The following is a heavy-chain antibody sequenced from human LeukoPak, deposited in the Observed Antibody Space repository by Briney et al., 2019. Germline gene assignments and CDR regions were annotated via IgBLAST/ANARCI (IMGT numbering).Heavy chain of an antibody. CDR2: ISAYNGNT. J-gene: IGHJ4*02. Sequence: ASVKVSCKASGYTFTSYGISWVGQAPGQGLEWMGWISAYNGNTNYAQKLQGRVTMTTDTSTSTAYMELRSLRSDDTAVYYCARVTPTYYYDSSGYYYGPFDYWGQGTLVTVSS. CDR3: ARVTPTYYYDSSGYYYGPFDY. CDR1: GYTFTSYG. D-gene: IGHD3-22*01. V-gene: IGHV1-18*01.